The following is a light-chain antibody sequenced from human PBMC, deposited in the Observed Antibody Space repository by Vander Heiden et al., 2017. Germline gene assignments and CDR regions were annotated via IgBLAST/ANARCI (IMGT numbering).Light chain of an antibody. Sequence: QSVLTPPPSVSGAPGQRVSISCTGSCSNIAAGYNAHSYQQLPGTAPKLLIFCNSNRPAAAPDRFSGSTSGPSAFPATTGLQAEDEADYYCHSDYNSRSGSWVFGGGTKLTVL. V-gene: IGLV1-40*01. J-gene: IGLJ3*02. CDR3: HSDYNSRSGSWV. CDR2: CNS. CDR1: CSNIAAGYN.